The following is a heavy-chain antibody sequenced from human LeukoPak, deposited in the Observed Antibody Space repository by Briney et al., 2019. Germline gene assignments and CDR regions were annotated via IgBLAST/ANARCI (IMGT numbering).Heavy chain of an antibody. J-gene: IGHJ4*02. CDR2: INPNSGGT. CDR3: ARERTLTSCYDY. CDR1: GYTFTGYY. Sequence: ASVKVSCKASGYTFTGYYMHWVRQAPGQGLEWMGWINPNSGGTNYAQKFQGGVTMTRDTSISTAYMELSRLRSDDTAVYYCARERTLTSCYDYWGQGTLVTVSS. V-gene: IGHV1-2*02. D-gene: IGHD2-15*01.